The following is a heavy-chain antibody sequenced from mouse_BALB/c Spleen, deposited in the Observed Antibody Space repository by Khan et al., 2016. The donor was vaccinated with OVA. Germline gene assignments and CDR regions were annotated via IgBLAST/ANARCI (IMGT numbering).Heavy chain of an antibody. CDR2: ISSDGDYT. J-gene: IGHJ3*01. V-gene: IGHV5-6*01. D-gene: IGHD4-1*01. Sequence: EVQLQESGGDLVKSGGSLKLSCAASGFTFSPYSMSWVRQTPDKRLEWVATISSDGDYTYYPDSVKGRFNISRDNAKNTLYLQMSTLKSDDTAMYYCATHLTGSFAYGGQGTLVTVSA. CDR3: ATHLTGSFAY. CDR1: GFTFSPYS.